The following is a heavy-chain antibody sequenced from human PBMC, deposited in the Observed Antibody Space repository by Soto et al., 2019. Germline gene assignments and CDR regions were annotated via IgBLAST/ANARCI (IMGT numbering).Heavy chain of an antibody. V-gene: IGHV5-51*01. CDR2: IYPGDSDT. D-gene: IGHD3-9*01. CDR1: GYSFTSYW. J-gene: IGHJ6*02. Sequence: GESLKISCKGSGYSFTSYWIGWVRQMPGKGLEWMGIIYPGDSDTRYSPSFQGQVTISADKSTSTAYLQWSSLKASDSAMYYCARGLRFFDWLSPDYGMDVWGQGTTVTVSS. CDR3: ARGLRFFDWLSPDYGMDV.